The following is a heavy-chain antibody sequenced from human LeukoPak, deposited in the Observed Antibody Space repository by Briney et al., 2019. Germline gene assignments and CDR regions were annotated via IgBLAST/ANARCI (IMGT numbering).Heavy chain of an antibody. CDR1: GGTFSSYA. CDR3: VRHYDSSGYYYFDY. Sequence: GASVKVSCKASGGTFSSYAISWVRQAPGQGLEWMGGIIPIFGTANYAQKFQGRVTITADESTSTAYMELSSLRSEDTAVYYCVRHYDSSGYYYFDYWGQGTLVTVSS. CDR2: IIPIFGTA. D-gene: IGHD3-22*01. J-gene: IGHJ4*02. V-gene: IGHV1-69*13.